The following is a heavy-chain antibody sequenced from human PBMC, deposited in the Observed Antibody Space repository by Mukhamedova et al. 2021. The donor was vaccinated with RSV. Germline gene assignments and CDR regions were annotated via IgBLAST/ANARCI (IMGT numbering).Heavy chain of an antibody. Sequence: ILGIANYAQKFQDRVTITADESTSTAYMELSSLRSEDTAVYYCARGLGVRGGIDYWYFDLWGRGTLVTVSS. CDR3: ARGLGVRGGIDYWYFDL. CDR2: ILGIA. V-gene: IGHV1-69*04. D-gene: IGHD3-10*01. J-gene: IGHJ2*01.